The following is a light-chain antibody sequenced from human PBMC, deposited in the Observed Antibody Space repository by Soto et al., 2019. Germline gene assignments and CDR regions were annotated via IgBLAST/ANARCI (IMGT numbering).Light chain of an antibody. CDR1: RSDVGSFHL. J-gene: IGLJ1*01. V-gene: IGLV2-23*01. Sequence: ALTQPASVTGSPGQSITISCTGTRSDVGSFHLVSWYQQHPGKAPKLMIYEASKRPSGVSDRFSGSKSGTTASLTISGLQAEDEADYYCCSYAGSSTYVFGTGTKGTVL. CDR2: EAS. CDR3: CSYAGSSTYV.